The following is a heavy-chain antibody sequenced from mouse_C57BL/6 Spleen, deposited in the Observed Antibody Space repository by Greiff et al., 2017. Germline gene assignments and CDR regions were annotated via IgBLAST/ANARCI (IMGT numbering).Heavy chain of an antibody. V-gene: IGHV1-39*01. CDR3: ASYDYDEKAWFAY. CDR2: INPNYGTT. CDR1: GYSFTDYN. J-gene: IGHJ3*01. D-gene: IGHD2-4*01. Sequence: EVKLQESGPELVKPGASVKISCKASGYSFTDYNMNWVKQSNGKSLEWIGVINPNYGTTSYNQKFKGKATLTVDQSSSTAYMQLNSLTSEDSAVYYCASYDYDEKAWFAYWGQGTLVTVSA.